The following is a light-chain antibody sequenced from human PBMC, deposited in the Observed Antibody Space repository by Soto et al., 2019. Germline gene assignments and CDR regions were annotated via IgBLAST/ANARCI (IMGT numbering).Light chain of an antibody. J-gene: IGLJ1*01. Sequence: SALPKPPSASGAPGQSVTISCTGTSSDVGGYNYVSWYQQHPGKAPKLIIYEVSKRPSGVPDRFSGSKSGNTASLTVSGLQTEDEADYYCSSYAASTYVFGTGTKVTVL. CDR1: SSDVGGYNY. V-gene: IGLV2-8*01. CDR3: SSYAASTYV. CDR2: EVS.